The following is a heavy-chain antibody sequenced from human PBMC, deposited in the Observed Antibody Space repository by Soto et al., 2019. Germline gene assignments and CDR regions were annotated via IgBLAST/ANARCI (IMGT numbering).Heavy chain of an antibody. Sequence: SETLSLTCTVSGGSISSYYWSWIRQPPGKGLEWIGYIYYSGSTNYNPSLKSRVTISVDTSKNQFSLKLSSVTAADTAVYYCAGFGDVWGQGTTVTVSS. CDR2: IYYSGST. CDR1: GGSISSYY. J-gene: IGHJ6*02. V-gene: IGHV4-59*01. CDR3: AGFGDV. D-gene: IGHD3-16*01.